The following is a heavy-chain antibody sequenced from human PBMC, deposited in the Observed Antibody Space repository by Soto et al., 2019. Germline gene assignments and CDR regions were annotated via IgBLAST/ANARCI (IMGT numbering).Heavy chain of an antibody. V-gene: IGHV4-61*01. J-gene: IGHJ4*02. CDR2: FSYSGST. CDR3: AREYSSSPATFDY. D-gene: IGHD6-6*01. Sequence: SETLSLSFTVSGGSVSSDIYYWSWIRQPPWKGLEWIVYFSYSGSTNYNPSLKSRVTISVDTSKNQFSLKLSSVTAPDTAVHYCAREYSSSPATFDYWGQGTLVTVSS. CDR1: GGSVSSDIYY.